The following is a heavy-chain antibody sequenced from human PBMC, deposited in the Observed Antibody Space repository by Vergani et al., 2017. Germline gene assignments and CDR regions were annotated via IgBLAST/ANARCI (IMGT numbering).Heavy chain of an antibody. CDR3: AKAAGVYYDPYYYYXFDV. CDR1: GFTFDDYT. CDR2: IRWDGGST. D-gene: IGHD3-3*01. Sequence: EVQLVESGGVVVQPGGSLRLSCADSGFTFDDYTMHWVRQAPGKGLEWVSLIRWDGGSTYYADSLKGRSTISRDTSKHSLYRQMNRLRTEDTALYYCAKAAGVYYDPYYYYXFDVWGKGTTVTVSS. V-gene: IGHV3-43*01. J-gene: IGHJ6*03.